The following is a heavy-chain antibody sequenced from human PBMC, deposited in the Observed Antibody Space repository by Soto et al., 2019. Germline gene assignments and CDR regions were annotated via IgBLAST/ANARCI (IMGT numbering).Heavy chain of an antibody. V-gene: IGHV4-39*01. CDR2: IYYSGST. D-gene: IGHD3-10*01. CDR1: GDSIRGSSYY. Sequence: QLQLQESGPGLVKPSETLSLTCNVSGDSIRGSSYYWVWLRQTPGKGLQWIGSIYYSGSTYDNPSLKSLLTISVDPSKNQFSRKLSSVTAADTALSFCARHITMIGGLRGFDPWGQGTLVTVSS. CDR3: ARHITMIGGLRGFDP. J-gene: IGHJ5*02.